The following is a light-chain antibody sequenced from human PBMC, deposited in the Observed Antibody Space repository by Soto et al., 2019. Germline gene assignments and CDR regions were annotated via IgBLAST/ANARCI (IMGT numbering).Light chain of an antibody. CDR2: GTS. J-gene: IGKJ4*01. CDR1: QSVLGD. CDR3: QHYGNWHPELT. V-gene: IGKV3-15*01. Sequence: EIVMTPSPVTLSVSPGESATLSCRASQSVLGDLAWYQQRPGQAPRLLIYGTSTSATGIPARFSGSGSGTDFTLTISGLQSEAFAVYYCQHYGNWHPELTFGGGTKVESK.